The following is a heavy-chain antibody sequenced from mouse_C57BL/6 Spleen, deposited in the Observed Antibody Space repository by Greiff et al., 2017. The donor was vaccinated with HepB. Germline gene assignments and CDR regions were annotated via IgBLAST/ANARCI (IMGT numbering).Heavy chain of an antibody. Sequence: QVQLQQSGAELVKPGASVKLSCKASGYTFTSYWMHWVKQRPGQGLEWIGMIHPNSGSTNYNEKFKSKATLTVDKSSSTAYMQRSSLTSEDSAVYYCARGNYYGSSDFDDWGQGTTLTVSS. CDR1: GYTFTSYW. D-gene: IGHD1-1*01. CDR3: ARGNYYGSSDFDD. V-gene: IGHV1-64*01. CDR2: IHPNSGST. J-gene: IGHJ2*01.